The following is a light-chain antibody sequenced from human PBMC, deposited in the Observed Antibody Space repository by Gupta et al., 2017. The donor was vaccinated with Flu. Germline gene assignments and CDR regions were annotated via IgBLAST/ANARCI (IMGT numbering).Light chain of an antibody. CDR1: QSISTY. CDR2: AAS. V-gene: IGKV1-39*01. J-gene: IGKJ2*01. CDR3: QQRKGIPYT. Sequence: DIQMAQSPPSLSASVGDRLTITCRASQSISTYLSWYQKKPGKAPKAVIYAASRLQRGVPSRFSGSGSGTDFTLTITRLQPEDFATYYCQQRKGIPYTFGQGTKLEIK.